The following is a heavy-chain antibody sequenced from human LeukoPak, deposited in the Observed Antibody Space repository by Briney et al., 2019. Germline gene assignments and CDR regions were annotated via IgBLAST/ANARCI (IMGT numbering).Heavy chain of an antibody. V-gene: IGHV3-21*01. CDR2: ISSSSSYI. D-gene: IGHD6-6*01. CDR1: GFTFSSYS. CDR3: ARVPFEYSSSSDAFDI. J-gene: IGHJ3*02. Sequence: GGSLRLSCAASGFTFSSYSMSWVRQAPGKGLEWVSSISSSSSYIYYADSVKGRFTISRDNAKNSLYLQMNSLRAEDTAVYYCARVPFEYSSSSDAFDIWGQGTMVTVSS.